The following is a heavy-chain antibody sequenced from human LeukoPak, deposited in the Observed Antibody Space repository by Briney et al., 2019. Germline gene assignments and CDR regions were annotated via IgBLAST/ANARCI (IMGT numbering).Heavy chain of an antibody. CDR3: AKAEGATLYYYGVDV. CDR1: EFTFSNYA. V-gene: IGHV3-23*01. J-gene: IGHJ6*02. Sequence: GGSLRLSCVASEFTFSNYAMNWVRQAPGKGLEWVSTISSGGGDTYIADSVKGRFTISRDNSKYTLSLQMNRLRADDTAVYYCAKAEGATLYYYGVDVWGQGTTVTVSS. CDR2: ISSGGGDT.